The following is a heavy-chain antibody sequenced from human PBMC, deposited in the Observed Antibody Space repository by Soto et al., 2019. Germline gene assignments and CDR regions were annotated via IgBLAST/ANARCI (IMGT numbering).Heavy chain of an antibody. CDR3: ARDRLEYSSSGGMDV. CDR1: GASISSGDYY. Sequence: TLSLTCAVSGASISSGDYYWSWIRQPPGKGLEWIGYIYYSGSTYYNPSLKSRVTISVDTSKNQFSLKLSSVTAADTAVYYCARDRLEYSSSGGMDVWGQGTTVTVSS. V-gene: IGHV4-30-4*01. CDR2: IYYSGST. J-gene: IGHJ6*02. D-gene: IGHD6-6*01.